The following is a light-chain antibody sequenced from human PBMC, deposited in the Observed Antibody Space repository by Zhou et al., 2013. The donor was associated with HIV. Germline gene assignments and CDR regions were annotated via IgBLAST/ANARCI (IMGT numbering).Light chain of an antibody. Sequence: EIVLKQSPATLSVSPGGRATLSCRASQGVGNSLAWYQQKPGQAPRLLIYDISNRATGIPARFSGSGSGTDFTLTISSLEPEDFAVYYCQQRRNWPVTFGQGTKLEI. V-gene: IGKV3-11*01. CDR2: DIS. CDR3: QQRRNWPVT. CDR1: QGVGNS. J-gene: IGKJ2*01.